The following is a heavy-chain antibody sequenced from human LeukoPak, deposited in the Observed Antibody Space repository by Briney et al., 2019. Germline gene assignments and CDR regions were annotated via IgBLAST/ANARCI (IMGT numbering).Heavy chain of an antibody. CDR2: ISAYNGNT. D-gene: IGHD3-16*02. CDR1: GYTFTSYG. J-gene: IGHJ4*02. Sequence: ASVKVSCKASGYTFTSYGISWVRQAPGQGLEWMGWISAYNGNTNYAQKLQGRVTMTTDTSTSTAYMELRSLRSDDTAVYYCARGTMITFGGVIDYYFDYWGQGTLVTVSS. V-gene: IGHV1-18*01. CDR3: ARGTMITFGGVIDYYFDY.